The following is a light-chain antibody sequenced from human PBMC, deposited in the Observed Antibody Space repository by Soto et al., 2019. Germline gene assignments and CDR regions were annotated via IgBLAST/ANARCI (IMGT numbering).Light chain of an antibody. V-gene: IGKV3-20*01. J-gene: IGKJ1*01. Sequence: EIVLTQSPGTLSLSPGERATLSCRASQTVSNNYLAWYQQKPGQAPRLLIYGASSRATGIPDRFRGSGSGTDFILTISRLEPEDFAAYFCQQYGSSWWTFGQGTKVEIK. CDR2: GAS. CDR1: QTVSNNY. CDR3: QQYGSSWWT.